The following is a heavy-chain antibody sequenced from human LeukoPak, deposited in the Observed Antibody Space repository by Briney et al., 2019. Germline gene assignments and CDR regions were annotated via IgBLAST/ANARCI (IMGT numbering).Heavy chain of an antibody. CDR1: GFTFSSYS. CDR2: IKQDGSEK. V-gene: IGHV3-7*01. Sequence: SGGSLRLSCAASGFTFSSYSMNWVRQAPGKGLEWVANIKQDGSEKYYVDSVKGRFTISRDNAKNSLYLQMNSLRAEDTAVYYCARAAEGDPFIVGDQGAFDIWGQGTMVTVSS. D-gene: IGHD1-26*01. J-gene: IGHJ3*02. CDR3: ARAAEGDPFIVGDQGAFDI.